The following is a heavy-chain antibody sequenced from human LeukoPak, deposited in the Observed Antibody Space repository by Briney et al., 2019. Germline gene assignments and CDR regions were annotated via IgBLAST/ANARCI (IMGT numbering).Heavy chain of an antibody. CDR2: ISSSGTTI. Sequence: GGSLRLSCAASGFTFSDYYMSWIRQAPGKGLEWVSYISSSGTTIYYADSVKGRFTISRDNAKKFLYLQMNSLRAEDTALYYCARGDRNGWYFDYWGQGILVTVSS. CDR3: ARGDRNGWYFDY. CDR1: GFTFSDYY. V-gene: IGHV3-11*01. D-gene: IGHD6-19*01. J-gene: IGHJ4*02.